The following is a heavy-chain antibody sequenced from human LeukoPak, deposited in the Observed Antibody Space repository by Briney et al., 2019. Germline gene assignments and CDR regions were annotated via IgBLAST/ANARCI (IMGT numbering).Heavy chain of an antibody. D-gene: IGHD2-8*01. J-gene: IGHJ4*02. CDR1: GVTFSSYA. V-gene: IGHV3-23*01. Sequence: GGSLRLSCAGSGVTFSSYAMSWVRQAPGKGQEWVSAISDTGATTYDADSVKGRFTISRDNSRSTLYLQMNSLRAEDTALYYCAKDTSIGRYCTNGVCSPFDYWGQGTLVTVSS. CDR3: AKDTSIGRYCTNGVCSPFDY. CDR2: ISDTGATT.